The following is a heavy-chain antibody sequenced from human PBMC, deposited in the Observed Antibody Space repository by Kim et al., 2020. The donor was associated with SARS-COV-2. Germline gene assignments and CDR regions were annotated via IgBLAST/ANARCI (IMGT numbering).Heavy chain of an antibody. V-gene: IGHV3-15*01. CDR3: TTDPHGGSGYRRMNWFDP. D-gene: IGHD2-15*01. J-gene: IGHJ5*02. Sequence: GGSLRLSCAASGFTFSNAWMSWVRQAPGKGLEWVGRIKSKTDGGTTDYAAPVKGRFTISRDDSKNTLYLQMNSLKTEDTAVYYCTTDPHGGSGYRRMNWFDPWGQGTLVTVSS. CDR2: IKSKTDGGTT. CDR1: GFTFSNAW.